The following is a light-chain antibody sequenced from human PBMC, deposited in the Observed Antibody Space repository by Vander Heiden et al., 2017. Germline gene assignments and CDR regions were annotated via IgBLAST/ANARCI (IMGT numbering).Light chain of an antibody. CDR2: GAS. Sequence: VVLTHSPATLAASPGERATLSCRASHSISTSLAWYQQTPGQSPRLLISGASSRATGHPVRFSRSGYRQDFTLTSSSLQPEDFAIYYCHQDSNWHPRTFGQGTRVDLK. CDR3: HQDSNWHPRT. J-gene: IGKJ1*01. CDR1: HSISTS. V-gene: IGKV3-15*01.